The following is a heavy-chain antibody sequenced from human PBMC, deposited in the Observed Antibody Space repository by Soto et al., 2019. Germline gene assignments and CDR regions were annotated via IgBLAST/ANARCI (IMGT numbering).Heavy chain of an antibody. CDR3: AKGGRQWLVTSDFNY. CDR2: VSHDGRNT. D-gene: IGHD6-19*01. Sequence: VQLVESGGGVVQPGRSLRLSCAASGFTFSDYAMHWVRQAPGKGLEWVAVVSHDGRNTHYADSVKGRFTISRDSSKKTFSLEMRSLRAEATAVYYCAKGGRQWLVTSDFNYWGQGALVTVSS. CDR1: GFTFSDYA. J-gene: IGHJ4*02. V-gene: IGHV3-30*18.